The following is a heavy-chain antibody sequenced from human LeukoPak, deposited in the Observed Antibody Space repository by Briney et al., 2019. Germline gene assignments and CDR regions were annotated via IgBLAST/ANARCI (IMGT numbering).Heavy chain of an antibody. CDR1: GGSISSGDYY. V-gene: IGHV4-30-4*01. CDR2: IYYSGST. J-gene: IGHJ4*02. D-gene: IGHD6-13*01. Sequence: SETLSLTCTVSGGSISSGDYYWSWIRQPPGKGLEWIGYIYYSGSTYYNPSLKSRVTISVDTSKNQFSLKLSSVTAADTAVYYCARGVRTQQPSSFDYWGQGTLVTVSS. CDR3: ARGVRTQQPSSFDY.